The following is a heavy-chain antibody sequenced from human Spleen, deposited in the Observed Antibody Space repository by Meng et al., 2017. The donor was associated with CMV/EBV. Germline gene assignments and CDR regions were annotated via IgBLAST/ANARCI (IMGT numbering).Heavy chain of an antibody. Sequence: SETLSLTCAVYGGSFSSSYWDWIRQPPGKGLEWIGDINHGGGTNYNPSLKSRVTISVDTSKNQFSLRLTSVTSADTAVYYCARSIDYFGAVTRGFDSWGQGTRVTVSS. V-gene: IGHV4-34*01. CDR3: ARSIDYFGAVTRGFDS. CDR1: GGSFSSSY. CDR2: INHGGGT. J-gene: IGHJ4*02. D-gene: IGHD3-3*01.